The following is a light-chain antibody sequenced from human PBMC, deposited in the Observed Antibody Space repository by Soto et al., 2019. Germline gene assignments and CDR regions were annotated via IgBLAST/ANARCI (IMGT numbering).Light chain of an antibody. Sequence: DIQMTQSPSSLSASVGDRVTITCQATQDISNYLNWYQQKPGKAPKLLIYDASNLQTGVPSRFSAYRSETDFTFTISSLQPEDIATYYCQQLDSYPRTFGQGTKVDIK. V-gene: IGKV1-33*01. J-gene: IGKJ1*01. CDR1: QDISNY. CDR3: QQLDSYPRT. CDR2: DAS.